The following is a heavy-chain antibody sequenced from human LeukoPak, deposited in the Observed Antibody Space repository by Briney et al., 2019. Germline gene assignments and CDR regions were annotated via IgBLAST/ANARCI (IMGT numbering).Heavy chain of an antibody. J-gene: IGHJ4*02. CDR2: ISYDGSNK. CDR3: ATTYYYDSSGYYY. V-gene: IGHV3-30*03. D-gene: IGHD3-22*01. CDR1: GFTFSSYG. Sequence: GGSLRLSCAASGFTFSSYGMHWVRQAPGKGLEWVAVISYDGSNKYYADSVKGRFTISRDNSKNTLYLQMNSLRAEDTAVYYCATTYYYDSSGYYYWGQGTLVTVSS.